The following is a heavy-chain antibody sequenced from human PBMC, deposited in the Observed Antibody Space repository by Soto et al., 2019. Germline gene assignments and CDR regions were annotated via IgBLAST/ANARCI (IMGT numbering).Heavy chain of an antibody. CDR2: ISSSSTYI. CDR1: GFNFSNYG. D-gene: IGHD2-2*01. Sequence: EVQLVESGGGLVKPGGSLRISCTASGFNFSNYGMNWVRQAPGKGLEWVSSISSSSTYISYADSVKGRFTISRDNAENSVYLQMNSLRADDTAVYYCARSDCTSTSCYVVWFDPWGQGTLVTVYS. J-gene: IGHJ5*02. V-gene: IGHV3-21*01. CDR3: ARSDCTSTSCYVVWFDP.